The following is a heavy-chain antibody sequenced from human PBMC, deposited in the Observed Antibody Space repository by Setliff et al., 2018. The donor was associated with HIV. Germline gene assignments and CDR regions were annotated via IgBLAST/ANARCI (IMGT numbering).Heavy chain of an antibody. CDR1: GGSFSGYY. CDR3: ASSRGHPAAPNEFFYY. CDR2: INHSGST. D-gene: IGHD2-2*01. Sequence: PSETMSLTCAVYGGSFSGYYWSWIRQPPGKGLEWIGEINHSGSTNYNPSLKTRVTISVDTSKNQFPLKLSSVTAADTAVYYCASSRGHPAAPNEFFYYWGQATLVTVSS. V-gene: IGHV4-34*01. J-gene: IGHJ4*02.